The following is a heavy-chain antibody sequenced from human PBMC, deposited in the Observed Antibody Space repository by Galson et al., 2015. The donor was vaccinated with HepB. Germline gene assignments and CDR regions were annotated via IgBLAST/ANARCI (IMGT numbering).Heavy chain of an antibody. CDR3: AKALEPGYCSGANCYYHYYNYGMDV. CDR2: ISGRGGST. J-gene: IGHJ6*02. V-gene: IGHV3-23*01. CDR1: GFTFRDFA. Sequence: SLRLSCAASGFTFRDFAMSWVRQAPGKGLEWVSGISGRGGSTYYADSVKGRFTISRDSSRNTLYLQMNSLRAKDTAVYYCAKALEPGYCSGANCYYHYYNYGMDVWGQGTTVTVSS. D-gene: IGHD2-15*01.